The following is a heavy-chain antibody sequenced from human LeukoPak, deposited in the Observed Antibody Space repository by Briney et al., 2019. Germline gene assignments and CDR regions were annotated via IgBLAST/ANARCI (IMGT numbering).Heavy chain of an antibody. CDR3: ARSGRYSSAYYYMDV. CDR2: INTYDGAT. D-gene: IGHD1-26*01. V-gene: IGHV1-18*01. Sequence: ASVKVSCKGSGYTFTSYVISWLRQAPGQGLEWMGWINTYDGATNYAQNVQGRVTMTADTSTSTAYMEVRSLRSDDTAVFYCARSGRYSSAYYYMDVWARGPRSPSP. CDR1: GYTFTSYV. J-gene: IGHJ6*03.